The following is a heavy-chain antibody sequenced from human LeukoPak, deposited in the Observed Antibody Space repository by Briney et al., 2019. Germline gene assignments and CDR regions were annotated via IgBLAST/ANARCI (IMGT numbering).Heavy chain of an antibody. D-gene: IGHD3-10*01. J-gene: IGHJ6*04. V-gene: IGHV1-69*13. CDR3: AGPHYYGSGSYLKDYYYGMDV. CDR1: GGTFSSYA. Sequence: SVKVSCKASGGTFSSYAISWVRQAPGQGLEWMGGIIPIFGTANYAQKFQGRVTITADESTSTAYMELSSLRSEDTAVYYCAGPHYYGSGSYLKDYYYGMDVWGKGTTVTVSS. CDR2: IIPIFGTA.